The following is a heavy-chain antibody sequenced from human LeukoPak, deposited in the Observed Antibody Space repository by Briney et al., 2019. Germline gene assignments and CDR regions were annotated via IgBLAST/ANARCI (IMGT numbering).Heavy chain of an antibody. J-gene: IGHJ5*02. D-gene: IGHD3-22*01. V-gene: IGHV3-21*01. CDR1: GFTFSSYS. CDR2: ISSSSSYI. Sequence: PVGSLRLSCAASGFTFSSYSMNWVRQAPGKGLEWVSSISSSSSYIYYADSEKGRFTISRDNAKNSLYLQMNSLRAEDTAVYYCARRRVGTYYDSSGYTIGFDPWGQGTLVTVSS. CDR3: ARRRVGTYYDSSGYTIGFDP.